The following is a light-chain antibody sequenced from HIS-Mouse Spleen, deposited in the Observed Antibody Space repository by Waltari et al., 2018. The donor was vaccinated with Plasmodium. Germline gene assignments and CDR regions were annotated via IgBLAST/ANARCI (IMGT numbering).Light chain of an antibody. Sequence: QSALTQPASVSGSPGQSITISCTGTSSDVGGYNYVSWYQQHPGKAPNFMIEYVSNRPSGVSNRFSGSKAGNTASLTISGLQAEDEADYYCSSYTSSSTLVFGGGTKLTVL. CDR1: SSDVGGYNY. V-gene: IGLV2-14*03. CDR2: YVS. J-gene: IGLJ2*01. CDR3: SSYTSSSTLV.